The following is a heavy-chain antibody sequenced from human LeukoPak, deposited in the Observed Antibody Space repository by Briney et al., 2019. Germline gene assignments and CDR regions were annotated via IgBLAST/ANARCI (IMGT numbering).Heavy chain of an antibody. Sequence: VASVKVSCKASGYTFTSYYIHWVRQAPGQGLEWMGIINPSGGSTSYAQKFQGRVTMTRDTSTSTVYMELSSLRSEDTAVYYCARDPRMYYDFWSGYFFDYWGQGTLVTVSS. CDR1: GYTFTSYY. V-gene: IGHV1-46*01. CDR2: INPSGGST. CDR3: ARDPRMYYDFWSGYFFDY. J-gene: IGHJ4*02. D-gene: IGHD3-3*01.